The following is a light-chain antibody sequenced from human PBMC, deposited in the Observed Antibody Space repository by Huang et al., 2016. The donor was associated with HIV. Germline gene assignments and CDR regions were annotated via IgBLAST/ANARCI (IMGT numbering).Light chain of an antibody. CDR2: WAS. Sequence: DIVMTQSPAALAVSLGERATINCKSSQSVLFSSNNKNYLAWYQQKAGQPPKVLIYWASTRESGVPDRFSGSGSGTDFTLTISSLQAEDVAVYYCQQYYSTPYTFGQGTKLDIK. CDR3: QQYYSTPYT. J-gene: IGKJ2*01. CDR1: QSVLFSSNNKNY. V-gene: IGKV4-1*01.